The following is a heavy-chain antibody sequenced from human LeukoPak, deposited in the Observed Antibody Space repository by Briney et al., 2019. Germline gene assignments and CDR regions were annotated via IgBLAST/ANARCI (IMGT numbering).Heavy chain of an antibody. CDR1: GFTFSDYG. J-gene: IGHJ4*02. Sequence: PGGSLRLSCAASGFTFSDYGMHWVRQTPGKGLEWVAFIRYDGNNKYYADSVKGRFTISRDNSKNTLYLQMNSLRADDTAVYYCARIDWVAAAGSIDYWGQGTLVTVSS. V-gene: IGHV3-30*02. CDR3: ARIDWVAAAGSIDY. CDR2: IRYDGNNK. D-gene: IGHD6-13*01.